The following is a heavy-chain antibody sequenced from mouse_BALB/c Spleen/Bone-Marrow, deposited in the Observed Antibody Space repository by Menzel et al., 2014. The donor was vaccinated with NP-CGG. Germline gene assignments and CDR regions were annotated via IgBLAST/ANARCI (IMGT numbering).Heavy chain of an antibody. CDR2: INPSTGYT. J-gene: IGHJ2*01. CDR3: ARLTTVVPYDY. CDR1: GYTFTSYW. D-gene: IGHD1-1*01. V-gene: IGHV1-7*01. Sequence: QVQLQQPGAELAKPGASVKMSCKASGYTFTSYWMHWVKQRPGRGLEWIGYINPSTGYTEYNQKFKDKATLTADKSSSTAYMQLSSLTSEDSAVYYCARLTTVVPYDYWGQGTTLTVSS.